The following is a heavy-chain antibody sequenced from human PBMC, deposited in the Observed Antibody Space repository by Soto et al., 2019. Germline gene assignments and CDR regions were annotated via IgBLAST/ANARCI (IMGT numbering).Heavy chain of an antibody. V-gene: IGHV4-31*03. D-gene: IGHD3-22*01. CDR3: ASERSGYLINWFDP. CDR1: GGSISSGGYY. CDR2: IYYSGST. Sequence: QVQLQESGPGLVKPSQTLSLTCTVSGGSISSGGYYWSWIRQHPGKGLEWIGYIYYSGSTYYNPALKSRVTISVDTSKNQFSLKLSSVTAADTAVYYCASERSGYLINWFDPWGQGTLVTVSS. J-gene: IGHJ5*02.